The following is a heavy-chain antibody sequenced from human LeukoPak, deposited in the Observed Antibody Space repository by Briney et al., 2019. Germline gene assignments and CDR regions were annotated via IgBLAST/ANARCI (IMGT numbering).Heavy chain of an antibody. D-gene: IGHD2-15*01. V-gene: IGHV1-69*04. J-gene: IGHJ5*02. CDR3: AREMVVAATRRSGWKFDP. Sequence: SVKVSCKASGGTFSSYASSWVRQAPGQGLEWMGRIIPILGIANYAQKFQGRVTITADKSTSTAYMELSSLRSEDTAVYYCAREMVVAATRRSGWKFDPWGQGTLVTVSS. CDR2: IIPILGIA. CDR1: GGTFSSYA.